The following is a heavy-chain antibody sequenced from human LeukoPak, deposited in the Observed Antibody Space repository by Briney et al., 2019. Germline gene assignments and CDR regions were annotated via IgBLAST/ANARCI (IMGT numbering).Heavy chain of an antibody. CDR2: IISSSSYI. J-gene: IGHJ6*02. CDR1: GFTFSSYS. CDR3: ARDWNYYDSSGYYPYYYGMDV. V-gene: IGHV3-21*01. D-gene: IGHD3-22*01. Sequence: GGSLRLSCAASGFTFSSYSMNWVGQAPGEGLEWVSSIISSSSYIYYADSVKGRFTISRDNAKNSLYLQMNSLRAEDTAVYYCARDWNYYDSSGYYPYYYGMDVWGQGTTVTVSS.